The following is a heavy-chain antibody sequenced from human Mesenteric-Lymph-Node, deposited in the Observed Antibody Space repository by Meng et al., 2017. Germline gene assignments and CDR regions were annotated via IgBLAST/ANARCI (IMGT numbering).Heavy chain of an antibody. Sequence: GESLKISCAASGFTLSFNPMHWVRQAPGKGLEWVAVISPDGSGRVYADSLKGRSTISRDNAKNSLYLQMNSLRAEDTAVYYCARDRVAAPDYWGQGTLVTVSS. J-gene: IGHJ4*02. CDR1: GFTLSFNP. CDR2: ISPDGSGR. D-gene: IGHD6-6*01. V-gene: IGHV3-30*04. CDR3: ARDRVAAPDY.